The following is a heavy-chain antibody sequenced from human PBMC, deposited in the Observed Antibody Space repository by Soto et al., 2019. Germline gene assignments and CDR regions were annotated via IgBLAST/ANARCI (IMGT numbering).Heavy chain of an antibody. Sequence: SWVRQAPGKGLEWVSAISGSGGSTYYADSVKGRFTISRDNSKNTLYLQMNSLRAEDTAVYYCAKTMYYYDSSGYYPNWFDPWGQGTRVTVSA. CDR2: ISGSGGST. V-gene: IGHV3-23*01. CDR3: AKTMYYYDSSGYYPNWFDP. J-gene: IGHJ5*02. D-gene: IGHD3-22*01.